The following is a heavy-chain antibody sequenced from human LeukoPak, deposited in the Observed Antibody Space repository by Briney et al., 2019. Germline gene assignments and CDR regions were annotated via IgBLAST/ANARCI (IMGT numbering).Heavy chain of an antibody. V-gene: IGHV1-46*01. CDR2: INPSNGST. CDR3: ARPMYKNIMIWGAFKY. D-gene: IGHD3/OR15-3a*01. Sequence: GASVKVSCKASGYTFTNFYIHWVRQAPGQGLEWMGIINPSNGSTSYAQKFQGRVTMTRDMSTSTVYMELSSLRSEDTALYFCARPMYKNIMIWGAFKYWGQGTLVTVSS. CDR1: GYTFTNFY. J-gene: IGHJ4*02.